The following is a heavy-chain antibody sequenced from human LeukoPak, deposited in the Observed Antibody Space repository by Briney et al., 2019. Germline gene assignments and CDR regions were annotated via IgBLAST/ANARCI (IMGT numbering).Heavy chain of an antibody. V-gene: IGHV3-30*04. Sequence: PGRSLRLSCAASGFTFSSYAMHWVRQAPGKGLEWVAVISYDGSNKYYADSVKGRFTISRDNSKNTLYLQMNSLRAEDTAVYYCAMGIAVAGRFDYWGQGTLVTVSS. J-gene: IGHJ4*02. CDR2: ISYDGSNK. CDR1: GFTFSSYA. CDR3: AMGIAVAGRFDY. D-gene: IGHD6-19*01.